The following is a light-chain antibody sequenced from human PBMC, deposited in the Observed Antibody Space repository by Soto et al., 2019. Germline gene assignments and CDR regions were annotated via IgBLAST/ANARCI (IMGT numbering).Light chain of an antibody. CDR2: GAS. CDR1: QSVSSN. V-gene: IGKV3-15*01. Sequence: IVLTQSPATLSVSPVERATLSGRASQSVSSNLAWYQQKPGQAPRLLISGASTRATGIPARFSGSGSGTEFTLTISSLQSEDFAVYYCQQRSNWPLFGQGTRLEIK. J-gene: IGKJ5*01. CDR3: QQRSNWPL.